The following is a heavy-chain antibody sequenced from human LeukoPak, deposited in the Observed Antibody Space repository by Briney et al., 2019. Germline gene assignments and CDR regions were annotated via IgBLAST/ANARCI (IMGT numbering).Heavy chain of an antibody. V-gene: IGHV3-30*02. Sequence: GGSLRLSCAASGFSFSSYGMHWVRQAPGTGLEWVSFIRYDGSNKYYADSVKGRFTISRDNSKNTLYLQMNSLRTEDTAVYYCAKDSSGSSWYWDYWGQGTLVTVSS. CDR3: AKDSSGSSWYWDY. J-gene: IGHJ4*02. CDR1: GFSFSSYG. CDR2: IRYDGSNK. D-gene: IGHD6-13*01.